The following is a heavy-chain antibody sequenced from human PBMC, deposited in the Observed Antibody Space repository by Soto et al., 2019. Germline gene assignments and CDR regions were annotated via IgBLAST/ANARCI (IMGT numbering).Heavy chain of an antibody. CDR1: GYTFTGYY. D-gene: IGHD3-22*01. CDR2: INPNSGGT. Sequence: ASVKVSCKASGYTFTGYYMHWVRQAPGQGLEWMGWINPNSGGTNYAQKFQGWVTMTRDTSISTAYMELSRLRSDDTAVYYCARDRPSSLDSSGYRIDYWGQGTLVTVSS. J-gene: IGHJ4*02. V-gene: IGHV1-2*04. CDR3: ARDRPSSLDSSGYRIDY.